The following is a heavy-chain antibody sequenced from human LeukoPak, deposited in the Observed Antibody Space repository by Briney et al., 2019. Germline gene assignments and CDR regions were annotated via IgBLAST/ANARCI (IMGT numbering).Heavy chain of an antibody. D-gene: IGHD3-3*01. J-gene: IGHJ5*02. CDR1: GFSFSGST. Sequence: GRSLRLSCAASGFSFSGSTVHWVRQSSGKGLERVGHIDKKDNLYATAYAESVKGRFTISRDDSKDTAFLHMDSLKTEDTALYYCTRDGGTYNWFDPWGQGTLVTVSS. V-gene: IGHV3-73*01. CDR2: IDKKDNLYAT. CDR3: TRDGGTYNWFDP.